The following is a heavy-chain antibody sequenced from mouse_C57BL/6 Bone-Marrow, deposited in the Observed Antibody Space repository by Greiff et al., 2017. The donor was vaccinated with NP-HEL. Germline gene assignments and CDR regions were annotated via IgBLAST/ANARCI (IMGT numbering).Heavy chain of an antibody. Sequence: VQLQQSGPVLVKPGASVKMSCKASGYTFTDYYMNWVKQSHGKSLEWIGVINPYNGGTSYNQKFKGKATLTVDKSSSTAYMELNSLTSEDSAVYYCARCSGYYSWFAYWGQGTLVTVSA. CDR1: GYTFTDYY. D-gene: IGHD2-3*01. V-gene: IGHV1-19*01. J-gene: IGHJ3*01. CDR3: ARCSGYYSWFAY. CDR2: INPYNGGT.